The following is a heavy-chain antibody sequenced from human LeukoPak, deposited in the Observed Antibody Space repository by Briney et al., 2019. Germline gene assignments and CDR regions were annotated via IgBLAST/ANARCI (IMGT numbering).Heavy chain of an antibody. J-gene: IGHJ4*02. Sequence: GGTLRLSCAASGFTFSSYGMSWVRQAPGKGLEWVSAISGSGGSTYYADSVKGRFTISRDNSKNTLYLQMNSLKTEDTAVYYCTTDAFWSGYYMRQNDHSWGQGTLVTVSS. D-gene: IGHD3-3*01. V-gene: IGHV3-23*01. CDR3: TTDAFWSGYYMRQNDHS. CDR2: ISGSGGST. CDR1: GFTFSSYG.